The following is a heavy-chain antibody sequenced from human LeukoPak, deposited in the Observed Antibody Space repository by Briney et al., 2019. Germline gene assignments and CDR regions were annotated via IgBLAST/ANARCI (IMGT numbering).Heavy chain of an antibody. Sequence: GGSLRLSCAASGFTFDDYGLSRVRQAPGKGLEWVSTIGGRGGSTYYADSVKGRFTISRDNVKNSLCLQMNSLRVEDTALYFCATYSGVHHKTFDDWGQGTLVTVSS. V-gene: IGHV3-20*04. D-gene: IGHD1-26*01. J-gene: IGHJ4*02. CDR2: IGGRGGST. CDR3: ATYSGVHHKTFDD. CDR1: GFTFDDYG.